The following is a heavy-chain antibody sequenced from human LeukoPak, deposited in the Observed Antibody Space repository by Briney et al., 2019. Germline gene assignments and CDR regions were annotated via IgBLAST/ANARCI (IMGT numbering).Heavy chain of an antibody. J-gene: IGHJ3*02. D-gene: IGHD3-22*01. CDR2: INHSGST. Sequence: SETLSLTCAVYGGSFSGYYWSWIRQPPGKGLEWIGDINHSGSTNYNPSLKSRVTISVDTSKNQFSLKLSSVTAADTALYYCARGYYYDTSGPGGNAFDIWGQGTMVTVSS. V-gene: IGHV4-34*01. CDR3: ARGYYYDTSGPGGNAFDI. CDR1: GGSFSGYY.